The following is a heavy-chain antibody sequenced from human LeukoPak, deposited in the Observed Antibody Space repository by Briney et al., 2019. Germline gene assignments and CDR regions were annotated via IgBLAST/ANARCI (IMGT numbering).Heavy chain of an antibody. J-gene: IGHJ4*02. CDR1: GFTFSSYA. CDR3: ARGGYRFGYAAY. CDR2: ISYDGSNK. D-gene: IGHD5-18*01. V-gene: IGHV3-30*04. Sequence: GGSLRLSCAASGFTFSSYAMHWVRQAPGKGLEWVAVISYDGSNKYYADSVKGRFTISRDYSKNTLYLQMNSLRAEDTAVYYCARGGYRFGYAAYWGQGSLVTVSS.